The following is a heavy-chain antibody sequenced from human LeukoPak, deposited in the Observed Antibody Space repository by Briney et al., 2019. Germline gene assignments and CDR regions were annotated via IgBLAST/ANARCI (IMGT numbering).Heavy chain of an antibody. D-gene: IGHD6-19*01. CDR1: GGSISSSSYY. V-gene: IGHV4-39*07. CDR3: ARVAAPQWLATGWLDS. J-gene: IGHJ5*01. Sequence: PSETLSLTCTVSGGSISSSSYYWGWIRQLPGKGLEWIGSINYSGNTYYNPSLKSRVTISVDTSKNQFSLKLSSVTAVDTAVYYCARVAAPQWLATGWLDSWGQGTLVTVSS. CDR2: INYSGNT.